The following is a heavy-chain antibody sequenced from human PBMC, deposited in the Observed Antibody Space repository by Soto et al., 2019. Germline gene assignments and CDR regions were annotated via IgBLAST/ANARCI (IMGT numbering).Heavy chain of an antibody. CDR2: IKQDGSEK. Sequence: GGSLSLSCAASGFTFSSYWMSWVRQAPGKGLEWVANIKQDGSEKYYVDSVKGRFTISRDNAKNSLYLQMNSLRAEDTAVYYCAKYFDWLYPEFDYWGQGTLVTVSS. V-gene: IGHV3-7*05. J-gene: IGHJ4*02. CDR3: AKYFDWLYPEFDY. D-gene: IGHD3-9*01. CDR1: GFTFSSYW.